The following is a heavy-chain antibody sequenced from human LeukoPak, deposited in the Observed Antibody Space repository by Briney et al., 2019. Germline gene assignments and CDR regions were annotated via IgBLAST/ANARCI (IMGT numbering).Heavy chain of an antibody. CDR2: ISYDGSNK. J-gene: IGHJ6*02. V-gene: IGHV3-30-3*01. CDR1: GFTFSSYA. D-gene: IGHD2-15*01. Sequence: GGSLRLSCAASGFTFSSYAMHWVRQAPGKGLEWVAVISYDGSNKYYADSVKGRFTISRDNSKNTLYLQMNSLRAEDTAVYYCARDLNRYCSGGSCYGMDVWGQGTTVTVSS. CDR3: ARDLNRYCSGGSCYGMDV.